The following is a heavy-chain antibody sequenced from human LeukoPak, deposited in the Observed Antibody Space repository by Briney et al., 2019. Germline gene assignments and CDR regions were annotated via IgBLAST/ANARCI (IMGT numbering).Heavy chain of an antibody. CDR1: GGTFSSYA. D-gene: IGHD6-19*01. J-gene: IGHJ4*02. CDR3: ARIVAGKQEGSY. Sequence: SVKVSCKASGGTFSSYAISWVRQAPGQGLEWMGGIIPIFGTANYAQKFQGRVTITADESTSTAYMELSSLRSEDTAVYYCARIVAGKQEGSYWSQGTLVTVSS. CDR2: IIPIFGTA. V-gene: IGHV1-69*13.